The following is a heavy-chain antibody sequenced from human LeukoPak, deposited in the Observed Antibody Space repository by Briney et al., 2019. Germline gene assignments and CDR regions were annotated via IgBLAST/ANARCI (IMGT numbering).Heavy chain of an antibody. J-gene: IGHJ4*02. D-gene: IGHD2-21*01. CDR3: AKRRGEDYLDY. V-gene: IGHV3-30*02. CDR2: IRYDGSNK. Sequence: GGSLRLSCAASGFTFSSFGMHWVRQAPGNGLDGVAFIRYDGSNKKYADAVTGRFTISRDNSKNTLYLQMSSLRAEDTAVYYCAKRRGEDYLDYWGQGTLVTVSS. CDR1: GFTFSSFG.